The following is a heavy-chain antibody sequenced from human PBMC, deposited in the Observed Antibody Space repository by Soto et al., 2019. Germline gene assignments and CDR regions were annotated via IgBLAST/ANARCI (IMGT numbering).Heavy chain of an antibody. CDR2: ISAYNGKR. D-gene: IGHD3-3*01. CDR1: GYTFTSYG. Sequence: ASVKVSCMASGYTFTSYGISWVRQAPGQRVEGKGWISAYNGKRSYAQKLNGRVTMTTDTSTSTAYMELRRMRTDETAVYSCERDCRTIFGVVNKGLCFDYWGQGTLVTVSS. V-gene: IGHV1-18*01. CDR3: ERDCRTIFGVVNKGLCFDY. J-gene: IGHJ4*02.